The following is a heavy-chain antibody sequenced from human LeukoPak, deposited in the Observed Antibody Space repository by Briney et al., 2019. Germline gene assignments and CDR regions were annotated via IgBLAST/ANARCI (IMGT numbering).Heavy chain of an antibody. J-gene: IGHJ5*02. CDR2: IIPILGIA. CDR3: ARAKKQGTTVTTGWFDP. Sequence: SVKVSCKASGGTFSSYTISWVRQAPGQGLEWMGGIIPILGIANYAQKFQGRVTITADKSTSTAYMELSSLRSEDTAVYYCARAKKQGTTVTTGWFDPWGQGTLVTVSS. D-gene: IGHD4-11*01. CDR1: GGTFSSYT. V-gene: IGHV1-69*02.